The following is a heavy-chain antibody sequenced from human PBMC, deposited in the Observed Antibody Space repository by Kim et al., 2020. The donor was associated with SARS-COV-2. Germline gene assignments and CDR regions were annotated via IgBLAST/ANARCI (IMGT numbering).Heavy chain of an antibody. CDR2: ISYDGSNK. D-gene: IGHD4-17*01. Sequence: GGSLRLSCAASGFTFSSYGMHWVRQAPGKGLEWVAVISYDGSNKYYADSVKGRFTISRGNSKNTLYLQMNSLRAEDTAVYYCAKVVGYGDYGILDYWGQGTLVTVSS. V-gene: IGHV3-30*18. CDR1: GFTFSSYG. CDR3: AKVVGYGDYGILDY. J-gene: IGHJ4*02.